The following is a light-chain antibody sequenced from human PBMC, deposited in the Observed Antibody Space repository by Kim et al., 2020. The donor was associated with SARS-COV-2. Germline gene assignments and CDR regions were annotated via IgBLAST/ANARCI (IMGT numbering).Light chain of an antibody. CDR1: QSVSSSY. CDR3: QQYGSSPRT. J-gene: IGKJ1*01. CDR2: GAS. V-gene: IGKV3-20*01. Sequence: SPGARATLSCRARQSVSSSYLAWYQQKPGQAPRLLINGASSRATGIPDRFSGSGSGTDFTLTISRLEPEDFAVYYCQQYGSSPRTFGQGTKVDIK.